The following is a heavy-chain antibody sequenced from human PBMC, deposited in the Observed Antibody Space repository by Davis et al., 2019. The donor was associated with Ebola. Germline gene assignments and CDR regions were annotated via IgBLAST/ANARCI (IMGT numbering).Heavy chain of an antibody. D-gene: IGHD2-15*01. CDR1: GGSVSGYY. Sequence: MPSETLSLTCAVYGGSVSGYYWSWIRQPPGKGLEWIGRIYYSGSTHYNPSLKSRVTMSVDPSKSQFSLSLTSVTAADTAVYYCATLGRFCRGGICYSFDSWGQGTLVTVSS. V-gene: IGHV4-59*10. CDR3: ATLGRFCRGGICYSFDS. CDR2: IYYSGST. J-gene: IGHJ4*02.